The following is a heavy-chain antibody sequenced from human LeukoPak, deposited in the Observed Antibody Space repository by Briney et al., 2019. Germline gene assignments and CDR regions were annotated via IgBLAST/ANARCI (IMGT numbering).Heavy chain of an antibody. J-gene: IGHJ3*02. CDR3: ARRDYDPRGGELLDI. CDR1: GDSVISSSYN. V-gene: IGHV4-39*07. D-gene: IGHD3-22*01. CDR2: IYYSGIT. Sequence: SETLSLTCTVSGDSVISSSYNWGWIRQPPGKGLEWIGSIYYSGITYYNPSLKSRVTISVDPSKNQFSLKLSSVTAADTAVYYCARRDYDPRGGELLDIWGQGTMVTVSS.